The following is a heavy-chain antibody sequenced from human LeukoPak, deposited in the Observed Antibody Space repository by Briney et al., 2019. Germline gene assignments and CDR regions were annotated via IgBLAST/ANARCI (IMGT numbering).Heavy chain of an antibody. CDR1: GGSISTSSYY. D-gene: IGHD3-22*01. CDR2: IFYSGST. CDR3: AREPEYYYDSSGYLDY. V-gene: IGHV4-39*02. Sequence: SETLSLTCTVSGGSISTSSYYWGWVRQPPGKGLEWIGNIFYSGSTYYSPSLKSRVTISVDTSKNQFSLQLNSVTPEDTAVYYCAREPEYYYDSSGYLDYWGQGTLVTVSS. J-gene: IGHJ4*02.